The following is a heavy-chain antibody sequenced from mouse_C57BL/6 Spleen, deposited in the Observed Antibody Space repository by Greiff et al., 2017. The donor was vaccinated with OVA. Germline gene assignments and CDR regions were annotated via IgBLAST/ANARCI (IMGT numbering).Heavy chain of an antibody. CDR3: ARHSRGSPWFAY. Sequence: EVNVVESGGDLVKPGGSLKLSCAASGFTFSSYGMSWVRQTPDKRLEWVATISSGGSYTYYPDSVKGRFTISRDNAKNTLYLQMSSLKSEDTAMYYCARHSRGSPWFAYWGQGTLVTVS. CDR2: ISSGGSYT. D-gene: IGHD1-1*01. V-gene: IGHV5-6*01. CDR1: GFTFSSYG. J-gene: IGHJ3*01.